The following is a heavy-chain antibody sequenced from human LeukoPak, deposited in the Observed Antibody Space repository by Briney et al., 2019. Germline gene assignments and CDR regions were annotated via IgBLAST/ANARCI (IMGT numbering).Heavy chain of an antibody. D-gene: IGHD6-13*01. CDR2: ISAYNGNT. J-gene: IGHJ4*02. CDR1: GYTFTSYG. Sequence: ASVKVSCKASGYTFTSYGISWVRQAPGQGLEWMGWISAYNGNTNYAQKFQGRVTMTRDTSISTAYMELSRLRSDDTAVYYCTRGPSAAYFDYWGQGTLVTVSS. V-gene: IGHV1-18*01. CDR3: TRGPSAAYFDY.